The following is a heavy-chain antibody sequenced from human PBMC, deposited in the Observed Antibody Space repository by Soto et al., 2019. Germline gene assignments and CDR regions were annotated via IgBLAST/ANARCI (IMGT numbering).Heavy chain of an antibody. CDR3: AKEAGSGWYYFDY. CDR2: ISGSGGST. CDR1: GFTFSSYA. Sequence: EVQLLESGGGLLQPGGSLRLSCAASGFTFSSYAMSWVRQAPGKGLEWVSTISGSGGSTYYADSLKGRFTTSRDNSKNTLFLQMSSQRAEDTAVDYCAKEAGSGWYYFDYWGPGTLVTVSS. D-gene: IGHD6-19*01. V-gene: IGHV3-23*01. J-gene: IGHJ4*02.